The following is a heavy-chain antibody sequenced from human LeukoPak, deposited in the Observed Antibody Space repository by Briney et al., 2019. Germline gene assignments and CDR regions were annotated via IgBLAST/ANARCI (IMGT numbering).Heavy chain of an antibody. CDR1: GGSISSGSHY. D-gene: IGHD4-11*01. J-gene: IGHJ5*02. CDR2: IYTSGST. CDR3: ARDYRAWFDP. V-gene: IGHV4-61*02. Sequence: SQTLSLTCTVSGGSISSGSHYWSWIRQPAGKGLEWIGGIYTSGSTNYNPSLKSRVTISVDTSKNQFSLKLSSVTAADTSVYYCARDYRAWFDPWGQGTLVTVSS.